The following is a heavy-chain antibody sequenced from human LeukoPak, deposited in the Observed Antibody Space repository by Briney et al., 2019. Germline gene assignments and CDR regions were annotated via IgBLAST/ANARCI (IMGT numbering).Heavy chain of an antibody. CDR1: GFTFSSYS. Sequence: PGGSLRLSCAASGFTFSSYSMNWVRQAPGKGLEWVSALSPSGGITYYEDSVKGRFTISRDNSKNTLYLQMNSLRAEDTAVYYCAKGVNYFVLEYWGQGTLVTISS. V-gene: IGHV3-23*01. J-gene: IGHJ4*02. D-gene: IGHD3-10*02. CDR3: AKGVNYFVLEY. CDR2: LSPSGGIT.